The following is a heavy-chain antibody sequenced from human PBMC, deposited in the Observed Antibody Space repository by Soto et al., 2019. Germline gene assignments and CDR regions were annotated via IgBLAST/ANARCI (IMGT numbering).Heavy chain of an antibody. J-gene: IGHJ6*02. CDR2: IIPIFGTA. CDR1: GGTFSSYA. CDR3: ARDPPATGHGMDV. Sequence: VASVKVSCKASGGTFSSYAISWVRQAPGQGLEWMGGIIPIFGTANYAQKFQGRVTITADESTSTAYMELSSLRSEDTAVYYCARDPPATGHGMDVWGQGTTVTVSS. V-gene: IGHV1-69*13.